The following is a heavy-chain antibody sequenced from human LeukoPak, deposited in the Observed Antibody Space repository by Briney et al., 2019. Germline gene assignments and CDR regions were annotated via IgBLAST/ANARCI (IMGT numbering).Heavy chain of an antibody. CDR2: INPNSGGT. Sequence: ASVKVSCKASGYTFTGYYMHWVRQAPGQGLEWMGWINPNSGGTNYAQKFQGRVTMTRDTSISTAYMELSRLRSDDTAVYYCARGRGLLWFGEVDYWGQGTLVTVSS. CDR3: ARGRGLLWFGEVDY. D-gene: IGHD3-10*01. J-gene: IGHJ4*02. CDR1: GYTFTGYY. V-gene: IGHV1-2*02.